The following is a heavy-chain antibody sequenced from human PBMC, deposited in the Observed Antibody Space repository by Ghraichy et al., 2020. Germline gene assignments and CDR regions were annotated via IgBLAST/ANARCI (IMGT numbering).Heavy chain of an antibody. J-gene: IGHJ6*02. CDR2: ISSSSSYI. V-gene: IGHV3-21*01. D-gene: IGHD6-19*01. Sequence: GGSLRLSCAASGFTFSSYSMNWVRQAPGKGLEWVSSISSSSSYIYYADSVKGRFTISRDNAKNSLYLQMNSLRAEDTAVYYCARDPPTEWLPGYYYYYGMDVWGQGTTVTVSS. CDR1: GFTFSSYS. CDR3: ARDPPTEWLPGYYYYYGMDV.